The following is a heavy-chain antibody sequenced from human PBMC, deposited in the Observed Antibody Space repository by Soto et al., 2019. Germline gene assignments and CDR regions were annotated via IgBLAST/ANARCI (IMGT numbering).Heavy chain of an antibody. V-gene: IGHV4-31*03. Sequence: SETLSFTCSVSGASIISDGYYWTWIRQHPVKGLEWLGYIHYSGGATYSPSYNPSLQSRIAISVDTSKRLFSLKLTSVTAADTAVYYCARVPTYAQDSIGYQPFHPWGHGTLVTVSS. CDR2: IHYSGGATYSP. D-gene: IGHD5-18*01. J-gene: IGHJ5*02. CDR3: ARVPTYAQDSIGYQPFHP. CDR1: GASIISDGYY.